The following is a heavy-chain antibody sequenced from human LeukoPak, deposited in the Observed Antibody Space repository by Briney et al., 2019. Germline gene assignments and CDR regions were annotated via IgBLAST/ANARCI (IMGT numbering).Heavy chain of an antibody. V-gene: IGHV4-39*07. Sequence: PSETLSLTCTVSGGSISSSSYYWGWIRQPPGKGLEWIGSIYYSGSTYYNPSLKSRVTISVDTSKNQFSLKLSSVTAADTAVYYCARARIVVVPAAISYYYYGMDVWGQGTTVTVSS. CDR1: GGSISSSSYY. D-gene: IGHD2-2*02. J-gene: IGHJ6*02. CDR3: ARARIVVVPAAISYYYYGMDV. CDR2: IYYSGST.